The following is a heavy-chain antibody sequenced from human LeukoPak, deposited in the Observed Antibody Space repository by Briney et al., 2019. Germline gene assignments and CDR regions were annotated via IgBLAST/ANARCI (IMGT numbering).Heavy chain of an antibody. D-gene: IGHD3-22*01. J-gene: IGHJ6*02. V-gene: IGHV1-46*01. CDR1: GYTFTSYY. CDR2: INPSGGST. Sequence: GASVKVSCKASGYTFTSYYMHWVRQAPGQGLEWMGIINPSGGSTSYAQKFQGRVTMTTDTSTSTAYMELRSLRSDDTAVYYCARDPGEYYYDSSGYRYYYYYGMDVWGQGTTVTVSS. CDR3: ARDPGEYYYDSSGYRYYYYYGMDV.